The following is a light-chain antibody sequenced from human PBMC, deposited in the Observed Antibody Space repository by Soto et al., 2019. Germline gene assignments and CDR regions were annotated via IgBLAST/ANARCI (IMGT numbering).Light chain of an antibody. J-gene: IGKJ4*01. CDR2: DAS. V-gene: IGKV3-11*01. CDR3: HQSSNWPAT. Sequence: EIVLTQSPATLSLSPWERATLSGRASQSVSSYLAWYQQKPGQAPRLLIYDASNRATGITARFSGSGSGKDFTLYINSLEPDDFSVYYCHQSSNWPATFGGGTKVEIK. CDR1: QSVSSY.